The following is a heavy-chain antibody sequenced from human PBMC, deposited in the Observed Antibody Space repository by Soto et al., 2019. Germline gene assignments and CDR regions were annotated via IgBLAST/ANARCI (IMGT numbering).Heavy chain of an antibody. J-gene: IGHJ5*02. CDR3: ARGKGWFDP. CDR1: GFTFSGYW. V-gene: IGHV3-7*01. Sequence: ESGGGLVQPGGSLRLSCAASGFTFSGYWMSWLRQTPGKGPEWVANIKQDGSERYYVDSVRGRFTISRDNAKSSLYMEMNSLRVEDAAVYYCARGKGWFDPWGQGIPVIVSS. CDR2: IKQDGSER.